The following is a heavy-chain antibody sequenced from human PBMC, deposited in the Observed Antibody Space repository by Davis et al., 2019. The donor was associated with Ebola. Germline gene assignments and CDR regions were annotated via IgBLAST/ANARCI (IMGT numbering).Heavy chain of an antibody. CDR2: INSDGSST. Sequence: HTGGSLRLSCPASGFTFSSYWTHWVRQAPGKGLVWVSRINSDGSSTSYADSVKGRFTISRDNAKNTLYLQMNSLRAEDTAVYYCAKQGDYYYYYGMDVWGKGTTVTVSS. CDR3: AKQGDYYYYYGMDV. D-gene: IGHD1/OR15-1a*01. CDR1: GFTFSSYW. J-gene: IGHJ6*04. V-gene: IGHV3-74*01.